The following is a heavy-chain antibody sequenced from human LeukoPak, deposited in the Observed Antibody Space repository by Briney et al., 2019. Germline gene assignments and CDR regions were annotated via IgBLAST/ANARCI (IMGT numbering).Heavy chain of an antibody. J-gene: IGHJ4*02. D-gene: IGHD3-22*01. CDR3: ARDEGYYYDSSGYSPLNY. CDR1: GFTVSSNY. CDR2: IYSGGST. Sequence: GSLRLSCAASGFTVSSNYMSWVRQAPGKGLEWVSVIYSGGSTYYADSVKGRFTISRDNSKNTLYLQMNSLRAEDTAVYYCARDEGYYYDSSGYSPLNYWGQGTPVTVSS. V-gene: IGHV3-53*01.